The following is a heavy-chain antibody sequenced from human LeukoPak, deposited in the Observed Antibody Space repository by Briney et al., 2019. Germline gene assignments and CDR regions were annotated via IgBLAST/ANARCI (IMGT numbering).Heavy chain of an antibody. CDR2: ISGSGGST. J-gene: IGHJ4*02. Sequence: PGGSLRLSCAASGFTFSSYVMTWVRQAPGKGPEWVPGISGSGGSTYYADSVKGRFTISRDNSKNTLYLQMNSLRAEDTAVYYCAKDRSSSWYHPTDYWGQGTLVAVSS. CDR3: AKDRSSSWYHPTDY. CDR1: GFTFSSYV. V-gene: IGHV3-23*01. D-gene: IGHD6-19*01.